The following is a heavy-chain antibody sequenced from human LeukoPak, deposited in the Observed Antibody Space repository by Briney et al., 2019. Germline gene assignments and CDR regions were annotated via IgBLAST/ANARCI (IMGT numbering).Heavy chain of an antibody. CDR2: IWYNGKNK. J-gene: IGHJ4*02. Sequence: PGGSLRLSCAASGFTFSTYAMHWVRQAPGKGLEWVAMIWYNGKNKHYADSVKGRFTISRDNSKNTLELQMNSLRADDTAVYYCVRDPSNSGWAFDYWGQGTLVTVSS. V-gene: IGHV3-33*01. CDR1: GFTFSTYA. CDR3: VRDPSNSGWAFDY. D-gene: IGHD6-19*01.